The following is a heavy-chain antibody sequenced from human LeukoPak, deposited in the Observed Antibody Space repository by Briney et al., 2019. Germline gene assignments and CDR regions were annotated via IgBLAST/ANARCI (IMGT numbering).Heavy chain of an antibody. D-gene: IGHD4-17*01. CDR3: ARGIESYGDYGY. V-gene: IGHV4-59*01. CDR1: GGSITSYY. J-gene: IGHJ4*02. Sequence: SETLSLTCSVSGGSITSYYWSWIRQPPGKGLEWIGHVSDGGRTNYSPSLRSRVSISVDTSKNQFSLKLSSLTAADTAIYYCARGIESYGDYGYWGQGILVTVSS. CDR2: VSDGGRT.